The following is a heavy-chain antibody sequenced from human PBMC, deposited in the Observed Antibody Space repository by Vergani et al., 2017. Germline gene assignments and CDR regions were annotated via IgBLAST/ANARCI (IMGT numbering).Heavy chain of an antibody. CDR3: ARMGGYDEGDAFRIGYFDS. CDR1: GGSISSGVHY. D-gene: IGHD3-22*01. Sequence: QLHLQESGPGLVKPSETLSPTRTVPGGSISSGVHYWNWIRQHPGKGLEWIGYIYSTGSTHHNPSLRRRINMSVDTSKNQFSLKLNSVTAADTAMYYCARMGGYDEGDAFRIGYFDSWGPGILVTVSS. J-gene: IGHJ4*02. CDR2: IYSTGST. V-gene: IGHV4-31*03.